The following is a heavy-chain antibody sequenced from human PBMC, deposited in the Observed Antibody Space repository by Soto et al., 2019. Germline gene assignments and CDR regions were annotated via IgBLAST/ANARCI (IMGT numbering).Heavy chain of an antibody. CDR2: ISFTTSTI. Sequence: QVQLVESGGGLVKPGGSLRLSCAASGFIFSDYYMSWIRQAPGKGLEWISYISFTTSTIYYADSVKGRFTISRDNAENSLYLQMNSLRAEDTAVYYCARHSYDWTRPSFHYWGLGTLVTVSS. J-gene: IGHJ4*02. CDR1: GFIFSDYY. CDR3: ARHSYDWTRPSFHY. V-gene: IGHV3-11*01. D-gene: IGHD3-3*01.